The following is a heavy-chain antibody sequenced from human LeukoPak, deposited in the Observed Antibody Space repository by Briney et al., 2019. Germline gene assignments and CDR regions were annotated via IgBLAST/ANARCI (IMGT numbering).Heavy chain of an antibody. J-gene: IGHJ5*02. CDR2: IDSRRNI. V-gene: IGHV4-39*01. CDR3: ARTKYYFDSSDYFFFDP. Sequence: SETLSLTCTVSYESISSSSHYWGWIRRPPGKGLEWIGSIDSRRNIHSNPSLDSRATISVDTSKNQFSLKLSSVTAADTAVYYGARTKYYFDSSDYFFFDPWGQGILVTVSS. D-gene: IGHD3-22*01. CDR1: YESISSSSHY.